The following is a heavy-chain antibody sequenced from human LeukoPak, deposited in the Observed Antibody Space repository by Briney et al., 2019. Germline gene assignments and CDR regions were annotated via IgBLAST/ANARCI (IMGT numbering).Heavy chain of an antibody. J-gene: IGHJ4*02. D-gene: IGHD6-13*01. CDR2: IYYSGST. CDR1: GGSISSSSYY. Sequence: PSETLSLTCTVSGGSISSSSYYWGWIRQPPGKGLEWIGSIYYSGSTYYNPSLKSRVTISVDTSKNQFPLKLSSVTAADTAVYYCARHSSSCFDYWGQGTLVTVSS. V-gene: IGHV4-39*01. CDR3: ARHSSSCFDY.